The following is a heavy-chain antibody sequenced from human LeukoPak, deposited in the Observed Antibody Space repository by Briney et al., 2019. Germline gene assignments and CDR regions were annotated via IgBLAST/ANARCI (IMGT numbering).Heavy chain of an antibody. J-gene: IGHJ5*02. CDR3: AGSSHQRNWFDP. CDR2: VHSSGGVI. CDR1: GYTFTSDY. D-gene: IGHD1-26*01. V-gene: IGHV1-46*01. Sequence: ASVKVSCKASGYTFTSDYMNWVRQAPGQGLEWMGIVHSSGGVIRYAQEFQGRVTVTRDTSTSTVYMELGSLRSEDTAVYYCAGSSHQRNWFDPWGQGTLVIVSS.